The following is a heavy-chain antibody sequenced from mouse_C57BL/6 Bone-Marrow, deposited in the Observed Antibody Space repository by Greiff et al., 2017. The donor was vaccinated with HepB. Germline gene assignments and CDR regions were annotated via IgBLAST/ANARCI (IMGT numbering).Heavy chain of an antibody. CDR3: ARGRVYYDYDGFAY. Sequence: QVQLKESGPELVKPGASVKISCKASGYAFSSSWMNWVKQRPGKGLEWIGRIYPGDGDTNYNGKFKGKATLTADKSSSTAYMQLSSLTSEDSAVYFCARGRVYYDYDGFAYWGQGTLVTVSA. CDR1: GYAFSSSW. CDR2: IYPGDGDT. D-gene: IGHD2-4*01. V-gene: IGHV1-82*01. J-gene: IGHJ3*01.